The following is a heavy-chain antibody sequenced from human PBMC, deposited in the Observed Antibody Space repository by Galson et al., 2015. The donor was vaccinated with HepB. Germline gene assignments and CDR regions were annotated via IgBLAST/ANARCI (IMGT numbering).Heavy chain of an antibody. CDR3: YGGQGDY. CDR1: GYTFTGNY. J-gene: IGHJ4*02. V-gene: IGHV1-2*02. CDR2: INPNSGGT. Sequence: SVKVSCKASGYTFTGNYMYWVRQAPGQGLEWMGWINPNSGGTKYAQKFQGRVTMTRDTSISTAYMELSRLTSDDTAVYYCYGGQGDYWGQGTQVPVSS. D-gene: IGHD4-23*01.